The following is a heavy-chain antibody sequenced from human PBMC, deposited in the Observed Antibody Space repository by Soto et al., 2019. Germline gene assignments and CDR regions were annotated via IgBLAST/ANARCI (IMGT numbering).Heavy chain of an antibody. D-gene: IGHD3-9*01. Sequence: GGSLRLSCAASGFTFSDYYMTWIRQAPGKGLEWLSFVSSSGDTIYYADSVRGRLTVSRDNAQNSLHLQMNSLRVEDTAVYYCARGNILTALNWVHHYMDVWGRGTTVTVSS. J-gene: IGHJ6*03. V-gene: IGHV3-11*01. CDR1: GFTFSDYY. CDR3: ARGNILTALNWVHHYMDV. CDR2: VSSSGDTI.